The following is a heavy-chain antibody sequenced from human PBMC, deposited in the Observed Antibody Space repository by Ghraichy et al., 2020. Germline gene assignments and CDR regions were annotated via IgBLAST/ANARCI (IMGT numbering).Heavy chain of an antibody. Sequence: SETLSLTCTVSGGSIISPSHYWGWIRQTPEKGLEWIGSVYYSGSTHYNPALKSRVTLLVDTSNNQFSLKLTSVTATDTAVYYCARNATITGTSSNWFDSWGQGMLVTVSS. CDR3: ARNATITGTSSNWFDS. J-gene: IGHJ5*01. D-gene: IGHD1-20*01. CDR2: VYYSGST. V-gene: IGHV4-39*01. CDR1: GGSIISPSHY.